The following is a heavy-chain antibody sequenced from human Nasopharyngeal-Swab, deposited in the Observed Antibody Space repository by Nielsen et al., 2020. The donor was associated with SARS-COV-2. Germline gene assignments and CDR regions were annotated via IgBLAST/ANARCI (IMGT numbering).Heavy chain of an antibody. CDR1: RFTFSSYE. CDR3: ARATGYSSSQGDY. Sequence: GGSLRLSCAASRFTFSSYEMSWVRQAPGKGLEWVSYISSSGSTIYYADSVKGRFTISRDNAKNSLYLQMNSLRAEDTAVYYCARATGYSSSQGDYWGQGTLVTVSS. J-gene: IGHJ4*02. D-gene: IGHD6-13*01. CDR2: ISSSGSTI. V-gene: IGHV3-48*03.